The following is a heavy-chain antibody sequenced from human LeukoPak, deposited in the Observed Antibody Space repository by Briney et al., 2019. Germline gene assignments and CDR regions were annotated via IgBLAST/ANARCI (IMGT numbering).Heavy chain of an antibody. Sequence: PGGSLTLSCAASGFTFDDYIMHWLRQSPGKGLEWVSLISWDGGSNYYAAPVKGRFTISRDNTKKSVYLQMNSLRTEATAFYYCSSGPGFCSGGTCNDWFEPWGEGTLVTVS. V-gene: IGHV3-43*01. CDR3: SSGPGFCSGGTCNDWFEP. J-gene: IGHJ5*02. CDR2: ISWDGGSN. CDR1: GFTFDDYI. D-gene: IGHD2-15*01.